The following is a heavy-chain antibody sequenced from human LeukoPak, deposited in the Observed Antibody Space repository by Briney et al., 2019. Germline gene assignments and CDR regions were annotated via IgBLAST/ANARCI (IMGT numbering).Heavy chain of an antibody. CDR3: VREARGYHYTYCDY. D-gene: IGHD5-18*01. Sequence: GGSLRLSCTASGFTLGSHVMHWVRQIPGQGLEWVSAVSSGVHALFADSVQRRLSVSREDARNSLYLQMNSLRAGHTAVYDCVREARGYHYTYCDYWGQGTLVSVSS. CDR1: GFTLGSHV. V-gene: IGHV3-13*01. J-gene: IGHJ4*02. CDR2: VSSGVHA.